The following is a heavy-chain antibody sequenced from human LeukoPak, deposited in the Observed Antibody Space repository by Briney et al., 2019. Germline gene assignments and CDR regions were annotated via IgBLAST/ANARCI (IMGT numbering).Heavy chain of an antibody. Sequence: VKVSCKASGYTFTTYYMHWVRQAPGRGLEWMAIINPNGGSTSNAQKFQGRVTMTRDPSTSTVYMYLSSLRSEDTAVYYCAREEAVGAKFRHAFDIWGQGTMATVSS. CDR2: INPNGGST. J-gene: IGHJ3*02. CDR1: GYTFTTYY. V-gene: IGHV1-46*01. D-gene: IGHD1-26*01. CDR3: AREEAVGAKFRHAFDI.